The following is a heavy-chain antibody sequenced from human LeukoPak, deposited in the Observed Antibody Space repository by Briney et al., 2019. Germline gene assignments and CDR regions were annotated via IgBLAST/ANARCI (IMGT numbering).Heavy chain of an antibody. Sequence: LETLSLSCTVSGGSISSDHWSWIRQPPGKGLEWIGYIYYSGSTNYNPSLKSRVTISIDTSKNQFSLKVSSVTAADTAVYYCARTFTSSWLDYWGQGTLVTVSS. D-gene: IGHD6-13*01. CDR1: GGSISSDH. V-gene: IGHV4-59*01. J-gene: IGHJ4*02. CDR3: ARTFTSSWLDY. CDR2: IYYSGST.